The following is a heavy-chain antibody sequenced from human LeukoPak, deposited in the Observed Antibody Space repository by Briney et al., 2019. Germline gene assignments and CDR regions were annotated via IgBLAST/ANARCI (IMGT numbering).Heavy chain of an antibody. V-gene: IGHV4-61*02. CDR3: ARGTPGNFDY. D-gene: IGHD2-15*01. J-gene: IGHJ4*02. Sequence: SETLSLTCTVSGGSISSGSYYWSWIRQPAGKGLEWIGRIYTSGSTNYNPSLKSRVTISVDTSKNQFSLKLSSVTAADTAVYYCARGTPGNFDYWGQGTLVTVSS. CDR2: IYTSGST. CDR1: GGSISSGSYY.